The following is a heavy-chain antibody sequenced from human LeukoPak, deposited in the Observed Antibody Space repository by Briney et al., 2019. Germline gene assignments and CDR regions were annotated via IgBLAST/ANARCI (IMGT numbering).Heavy chain of an antibody. Sequence: PGGSLRLSCAASQFTFNNFPMHWVRQAPGKGLEWVATIAYDGTNIFYADSVRGRFTISRDNAKNSLYLQMNSLRAEDTAVYYCARDTLGYCSSTSCYDGPNWFDPWGQGTLVTVSS. CDR3: ARDTLGYCSSTSCYDGPNWFDP. CDR2: IAYDGTNI. V-gene: IGHV3-30-3*01. D-gene: IGHD2-2*01. CDR1: QFTFNNFP. J-gene: IGHJ5*02.